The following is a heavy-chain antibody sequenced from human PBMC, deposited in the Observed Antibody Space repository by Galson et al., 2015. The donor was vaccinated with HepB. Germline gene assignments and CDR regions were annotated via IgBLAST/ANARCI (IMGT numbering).Heavy chain of an antibody. V-gene: IGHV3-7*01. CDR2: IKQEGIEK. J-gene: IGHJ5*02. Sequence: LRLSCAASGFSFSSYWMTLVRQAPGKGLEWVANIKQEGIEKKYADSVKGRFTISRDNAKKSLYLQMDSLRVEDTAIYYCVKGGQAALDHVDPWGQGTLVTVSS. D-gene: IGHD1-1*01. CDR1: GFSFSSYW. CDR3: VKGGQAALDHVDP.